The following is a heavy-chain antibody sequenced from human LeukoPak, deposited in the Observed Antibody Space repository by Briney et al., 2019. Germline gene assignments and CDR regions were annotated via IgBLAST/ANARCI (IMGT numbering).Heavy chain of an antibody. CDR2: ISSSGSTI. V-gene: IGHV3-11*01. J-gene: IGHJ3*02. Sequence: GGSLRLSCAASGFTFSDYYMSWLRQAPGKGLEWVSYISSSGSTIYYADSVKGRFTISRDNAKNSLYLQMNSLRAEDTAVYYCASNRWLQLIDIWGQGTMVTVSS. CDR1: GFTFSDYY. CDR3: ASNRWLQLIDI. D-gene: IGHD5-24*01.